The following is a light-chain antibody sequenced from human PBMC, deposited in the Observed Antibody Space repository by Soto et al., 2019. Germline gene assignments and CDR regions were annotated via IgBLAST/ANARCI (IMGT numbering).Light chain of an antibody. CDR1: SSNIGGNS. CDR3: LAWDRSLSAYG. J-gene: IGLJ1*01. Sequence: QSVLTQPPSVSAAPGQKVTISCSGSSSNIGGNSVSWYQQLPGTAPKLLIYDDNKRPSGIPDRFSGSKSGTSATLGITGFQTGDEADYYCLAWDRSLSAYGFGTGTQVTXL. V-gene: IGLV1-51*01. CDR2: DDN.